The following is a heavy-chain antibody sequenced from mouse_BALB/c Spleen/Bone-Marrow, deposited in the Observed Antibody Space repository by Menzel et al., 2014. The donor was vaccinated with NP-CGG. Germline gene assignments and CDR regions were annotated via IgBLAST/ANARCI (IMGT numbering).Heavy chain of an antibody. V-gene: IGHV1S135*01. CDR3: ARCDYDGGVWFAY. CDR2: IDPYNGGT. D-gene: IGHD2-4*01. J-gene: IGHJ3*01. CDR1: GYSFTDYN. Sequence: VQLKESGPELVKPGASVKVSCKASGYSFTDYNMYWVKQSHRKSLEWIGYIDPYNGGTSYNQKFKGKATLTVDKSSSTAFMHLNSLTSEDSAVYYCARCDYDGGVWFAYWGQGTLVTVSA.